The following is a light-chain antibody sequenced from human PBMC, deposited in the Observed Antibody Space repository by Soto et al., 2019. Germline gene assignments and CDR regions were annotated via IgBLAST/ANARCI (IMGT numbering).Light chain of an antibody. CDR1: SGHSSYA. CDR2: LNSDGSH. Sequence: QPVLTQSPSASASLGASVKLTCTLSSGHSSYAIAWHQQQPEKGPRYLMKLNSDGSHSKGDGIPDRFSGSSSGAERYLTLSSLQSEDEADYYCQTWGAGWVFGGGTKLTVL. V-gene: IGLV4-69*01. CDR3: QTWGAGWV. J-gene: IGLJ3*02.